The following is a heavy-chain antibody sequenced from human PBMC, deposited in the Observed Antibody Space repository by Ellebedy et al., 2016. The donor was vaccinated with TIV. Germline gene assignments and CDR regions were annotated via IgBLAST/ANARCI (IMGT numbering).Heavy chain of an antibody. CDR2: INPNSGGT. CDR1: GYTFTGYY. CDR3: AREYSGSYYYFDY. Sequence: ASVKVSCXASGYTFTGYYMHWVRQAPGQGLEWMGWINPNSGGTNYAQKFQGRVTMTRDTSISTAYMELSRLRSEDTAVYYCAREYSGSYYYFDYWGQGTLVTVSS. V-gene: IGHV1-2*02. D-gene: IGHD1-26*01. J-gene: IGHJ4*02.